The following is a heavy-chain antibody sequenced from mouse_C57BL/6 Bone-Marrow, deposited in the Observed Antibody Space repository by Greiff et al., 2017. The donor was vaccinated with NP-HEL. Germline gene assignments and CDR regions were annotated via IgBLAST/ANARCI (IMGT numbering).Heavy chain of an antibody. D-gene: IGHD1-1*01. V-gene: IGHV1-42*01. J-gene: IGHJ2*01. CDR3: ARCGGYGSSYFDY. Sequence: EVKLVESGPELVKPGASVKISCKASGYSFTGYYMNWVKQSPEKSLEWIGEINPSTGGTTYNQKFKAKATLTVDKSSSTAYMQLKSLTSEDSAVYYCARCGGYGSSYFDYWGQGTTLTVSS. CDR2: INPSTGGT. CDR1: GYSFTGYY.